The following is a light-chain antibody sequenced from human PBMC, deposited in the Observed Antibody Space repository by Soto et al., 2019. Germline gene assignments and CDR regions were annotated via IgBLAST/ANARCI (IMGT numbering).Light chain of an antibody. Sequence: EIVLTQSPGTLSLSPGERATLSCRASQIITSSFLAWYQQKPGQAPRLLIYGVSSRAAGIPDRFSGSGSGSDFTLTINRLEPDDFATYYCQQYNTYSTFGQGTKLEIK. CDR3: QQYNTYST. CDR1: QIITSSF. J-gene: IGKJ2*01. CDR2: GVS. V-gene: IGKV3-20*01.